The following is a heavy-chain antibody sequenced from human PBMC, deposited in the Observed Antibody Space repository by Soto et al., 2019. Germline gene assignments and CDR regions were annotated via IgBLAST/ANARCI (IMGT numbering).Heavy chain of an antibody. CDR3: ARGLRYGDYEGY. V-gene: IGHV3-11*01. CDR2: ISSSGTTR. Sequence: QVQLVESGGGLVKPGGSLRLSCAASGFTFSDYYMSRIRQAPGKGLEWVSYISSSGTTRHYADSLKGRFTISRDNAKNSLYLQMNSLRAEDMAVYYCARGLRYGDYEGYWGQGTLVTVSS. J-gene: IGHJ4*02. D-gene: IGHD4-17*01. CDR1: GFTFSDYY.